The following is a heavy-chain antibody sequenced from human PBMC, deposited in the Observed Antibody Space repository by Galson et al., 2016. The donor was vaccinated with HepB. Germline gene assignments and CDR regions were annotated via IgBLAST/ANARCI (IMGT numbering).Heavy chain of an antibody. Sequence: ETLSLTCTVSGGSISSSSDYWGWIRQPPGKGLEWIASIYYSGSTYYNPSLKSRVTISVDTSKNQFSLKLSSVTAADTAVYYCARLYSPSSGNWLLRFDYWGQGTLVTVSS. J-gene: IGHJ4*02. CDR2: IYYSGST. V-gene: IGHV4-39*01. CDR1: GGSISSSSDY. D-gene: IGHD3-22*01. CDR3: ARLYSPSSGNWLLRFDY.